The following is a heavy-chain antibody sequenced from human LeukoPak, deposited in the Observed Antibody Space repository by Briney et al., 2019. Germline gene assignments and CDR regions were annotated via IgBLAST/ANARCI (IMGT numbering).Heavy chain of an antibody. CDR3: VRALGYCSDTHCYGYMGV. D-gene: IGHD2-2*01. J-gene: IGHJ6*03. V-gene: IGHV4-30-2*01. Sequence: SETLSLTCTVSGASISSGGYYWSWIRQQPGKGLEWIGDIYESGSTYYSPSLKSRVTMSVDRSKNQFSLKLSSVTGADTAVYFCVRALGYCSDTHCYGYMGVRGKGTTVTISS. CDR2: IYESGST. CDR1: GASISSGGYY.